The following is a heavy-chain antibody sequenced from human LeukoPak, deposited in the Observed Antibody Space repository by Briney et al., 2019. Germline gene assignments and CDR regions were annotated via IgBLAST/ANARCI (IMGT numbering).Heavy chain of an antibody. D-gene: IGHD6-13*01. CDR1: GGSISSGGYY. CDR2: IYHSGST. J-gene: IGHJ2*01. V-gene: IGHV4-30-2*01. CDR3: AREPDVAAAGPQNYYWYFDL. Sequence: SQTLSLTCTVSGGSISSGGYYWSWIRQPPGKGLEWIGYIYHSGSTYYNPSLKSRVTISVDRSKNQFSLKLSSVTAADTAVYYCAREPDVAAAGPQNYYWYFDLWGRGTLVTVSS.